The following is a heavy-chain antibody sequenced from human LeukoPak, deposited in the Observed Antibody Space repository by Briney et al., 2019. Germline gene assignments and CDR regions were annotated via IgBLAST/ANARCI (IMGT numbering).Heavy chain of an antibody. D-gene: IGHD2-2*01. CDR3: ARGRKYQLLEDP. CDR2: IYYSGST. CDR1: GDSISSYY. Sequence: SETLSLTCTVSGDSISSYYWSWIRQPPGKGLEWIGYIYYSGSTNYNPSLKSRVTISVDTSKNQFSLKLSSVTAADTAVYYCARGRKYQLLEDPWGQGTLVTVSS. V-gene: IGHV4-59*01. J-gene: IGHJ5*02.